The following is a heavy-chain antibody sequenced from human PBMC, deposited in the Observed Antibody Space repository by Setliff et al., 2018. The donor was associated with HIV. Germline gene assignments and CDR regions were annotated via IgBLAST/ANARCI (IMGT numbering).Heavy chain of an antibody. CDR1: GGPFTDHY. Sequence: NPSETLSLTCAVHGGPFTDHYWGWIRQPPGKGLEWIGSIYYSGSTYYNPSLKSRVTISVDTSKNQFSLKLSSVTAADTAVYYCALPYCSGGNCWSSASLPPAGWFDPWGQGTLVTVSS. CDR2: IYYSGST. D-gene: IGHD2-15*01. J-gene: IGHJ5*02. CDR3: ALPYCSGGNCWSSASLPPAGWFDP. V-gene: IGHV4-39*01.